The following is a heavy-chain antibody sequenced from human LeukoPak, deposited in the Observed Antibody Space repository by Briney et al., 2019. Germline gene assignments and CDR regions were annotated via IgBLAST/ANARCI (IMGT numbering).Heavy chain of an antibody. CDR2: ISSLSGTI. D-gene: IGHD3-10*02. CDR1: GLTFSSYS. Sequence: PGGSLRLSCEASGLTFSSYSMNWVRQAPGEGLEWISYISSLSGTINYADSVKGRFTISRDNAKKSLDLQMNSLRAEDTAVYYCAELGITMIGGVWGKGTTVTISS. V-gene: IGHV3-48*04. J-gene: IGHJ6*04. CDR3: AELGITMIGGV.